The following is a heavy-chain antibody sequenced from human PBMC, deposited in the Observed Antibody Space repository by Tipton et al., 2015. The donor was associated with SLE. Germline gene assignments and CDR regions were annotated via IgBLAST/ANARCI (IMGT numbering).Heavy chain of an antibody. Sequence: TLSLTCTISGGSISSHYWNWIRQPPGKGLEWIGYIHSSGTTNYNPSLKSRVTISEDMSKNQFSLKMTSVTAADTAVYYCARVRDGSWFYFDYWGQGTLVTVSS. CDR2: IHSSGTT. J-gene: IGHJ4*02. D-gene: IGHD6-13*01. CDR3: ARVRDGSWFYFDY. V-gene: IGHV4-59*11. CDR1: GGSISSHY.